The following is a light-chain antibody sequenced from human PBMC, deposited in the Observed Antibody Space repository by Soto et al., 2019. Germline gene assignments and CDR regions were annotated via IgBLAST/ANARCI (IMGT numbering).Light chain of an antibody. CDR3: QQRSNWPPYT. CDR2: DAS. CDR1: QSVSSY. Sequence: EMVLTQSPATLSLSPGERATLSCRASQSVSSYLAWYQQKPGQAPRLLIYDASNRATGIPARFSGSGSGTDFTLTISSLEPEDFAVYSCQQRSNWPPYTFGQVTMLQIK. J-gene: IGKJ2*01. V-gene: IGKV3-11*01.